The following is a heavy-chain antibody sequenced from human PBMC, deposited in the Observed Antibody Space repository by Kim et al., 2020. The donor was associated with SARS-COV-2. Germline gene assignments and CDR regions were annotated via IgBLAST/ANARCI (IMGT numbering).Heavy chain of an antibody. Sequence: GGSLRLSCAASGFTFSSYAMNWVRQAPGKGLEWVSYISSSGSTIYYADSVKGRFTISRDNAKNSLYLQMNSLRAEDTAVYYCARCDSYYGSGSYRPNDAFETWGHGTMVTVSS. J-gene: IGHJ3*02. V-gene: IGHV3-48*03. CDR3: ARCDSYYGSGSYRPNDAFET. CDR2: ISSSGSTI. D-gene: IGHD3-10*01. CDR1: GFTFSSYA.